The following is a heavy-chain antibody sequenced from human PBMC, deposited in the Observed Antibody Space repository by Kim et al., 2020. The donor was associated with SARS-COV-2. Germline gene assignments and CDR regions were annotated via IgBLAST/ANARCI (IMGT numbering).Heavy chain of an antibody. V-gene: IGHV3-30*04. J-gene: IGHJ4*02. Sequence: GGSLRLSCAAFGFSFSRHAMHWVRQAPGKGLEWVAVMSYDGSKKHYADSVKGRFNISRDNSKNTVYLQMNSLRVEDTALYYCARDSVVSGSCLDYWGQGT. CDR1: GFSFSRHA. D-gene: IGHD1-26*01. CDR2: MSYDGSKK. CDR3: ARDSVVSGSCLDY.